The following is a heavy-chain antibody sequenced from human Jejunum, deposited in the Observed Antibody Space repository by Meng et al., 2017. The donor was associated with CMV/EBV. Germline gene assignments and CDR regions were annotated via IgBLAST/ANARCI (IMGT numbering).Heavy chain of an antibody. CDR1: VSVSSGSYY. Sequence: VSVSSGSYYWSWIRQPPGKGLEWIGYIFYTGNTNYNPSLKSRATISVDTSKNQFSLKLSSVTAADTAVYYCARDLELGDTAMAFDYWGQGTLVTVSS. CDR2: IFYTGNT. J-gene: IGHJ4*02. CDR3: ARDLELGDTAMAFDY. D-gene: IGHD5-18*01. V-gene: IGHV4-61*01.